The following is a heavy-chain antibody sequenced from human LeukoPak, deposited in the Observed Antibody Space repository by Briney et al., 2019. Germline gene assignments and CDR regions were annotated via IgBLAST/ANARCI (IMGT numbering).Heavy chain of an antibody. CDR1: GFTFSSNA. D-gene: IGHD3-10*01. V-gene: IGHV3-23*01. Sequence: GGSLRLSCAASGFTFSSNAMSWVRQAPGKGLEWVSDISGSGGSTYYADPVKGRFTVSRDNSKNTLYLQMNSLRAEDAAVYYCARDGPAVPGQSRAFDVWGQGTMVTVSS. J-gene: IGHJ3*01. CDR2: ISGSGGST. CDR3: ARDGPAVPGQSRAFDV.